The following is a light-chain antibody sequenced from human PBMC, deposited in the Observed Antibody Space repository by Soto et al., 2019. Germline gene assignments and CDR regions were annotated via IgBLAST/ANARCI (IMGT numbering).Light chain of an antibody. J-gene: IGKJ1*01. CDR3: QLRSNRPPWT. V-gene: IGKV3-11*01. Sequence: EIELTQSPDTLSLSPGERAALSCRASQSFSSYLACYQQIPGQAPRLLIDDASIRATGIPARFSGSGSGTDVTLTISSLEPEDVAGYYCQLRSNRPPWTFGQGTKVDIK. CDR1: QSFSSY. CDR2: DAS.